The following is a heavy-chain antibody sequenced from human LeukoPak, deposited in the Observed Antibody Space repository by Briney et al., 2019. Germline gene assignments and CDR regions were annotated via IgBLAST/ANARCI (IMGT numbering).Heavy chain of an antibody. Sequence: GGSLRLSCAASGFAFSSYSMNWVRQAPGKGLEWVSYISGSSSIIYYADSVKGRFTISRDNSKNTLNLQMNSLRAEDTALYYCARDRAMVVGSSWYYDYWGQGTLVTVSS. J-gene: IGHJ4*02. V-gene: IGHV3-48*01. CDR2: ISGSSSII. D-gene: IGHD5-18*01. CDR3: ARDRAMVVGSSWYYDY. CDR1: GFAFSSYS.